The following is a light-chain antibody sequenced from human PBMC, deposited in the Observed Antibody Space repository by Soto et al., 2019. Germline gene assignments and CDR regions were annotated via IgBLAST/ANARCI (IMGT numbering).Light chain of an antibody. V-gene: IGKV3-20*01. CDR3: QQDCSLPT. CDR1: QSVSSSY. Sequence: EIVLTQSPGTLSLSPGERATLSCRASQSVSSSYLAWYQQKPGQAPRLLIYGASSRATGIPDRFSGSGSGTSLTLTIKKLGAEDFARDYFQQDCSLPTFGGGTKVEIK. CDR2: GAS. J-gene: IGKJ4*01.